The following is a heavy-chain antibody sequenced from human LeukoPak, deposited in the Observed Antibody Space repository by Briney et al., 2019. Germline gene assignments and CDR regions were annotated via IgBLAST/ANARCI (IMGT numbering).Heavy chain of an antibody. J-gene: IGHJ4*02. CDR2: IRYDGSNK. CDR1: GFTFSSYG. V-gene: IGHV3-30*02. CDR3: AKDMEQWLVYFYFDY. Sequence: GGSLRLFCAASGFTFSSYGMHWVRQAPGKGLEWVAFIRYDGSNKYYADSVKGRFTISRDNSKNTLYLQMNSLRAEDTAVYYCAKDMEQWLVYFYFDYWGQGTLVTVSS. D-gene: IGHD6-19*01.